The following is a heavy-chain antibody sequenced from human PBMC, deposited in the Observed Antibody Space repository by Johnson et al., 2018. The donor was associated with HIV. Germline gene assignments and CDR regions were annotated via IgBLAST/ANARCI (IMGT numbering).Heavy chain of an antibody. CDR2: ISYDESNN. D-gene: IGHD6-13*01. V-gene: IGHV3-30*18. J-gene: IGHJ3*02. CDR3: AKSLGQQLVVVDAFDI. CDR1: GFTFNSHG. Sequence: HVQLVESGGAVVQPGRSLRLSCAASGFTFNSHGMHWVRQAPGKGLEWVAFISYDESNNYYADSVKGRFTISRDNSKSTLFLQMSILRGEDTGVYYCAKSLGQQLVVVDAFDITGQGTMVTVSS.